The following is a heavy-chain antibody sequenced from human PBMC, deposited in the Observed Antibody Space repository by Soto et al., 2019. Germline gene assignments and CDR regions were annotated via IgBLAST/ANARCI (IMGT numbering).Heavy chain of an antibody. CDR1: GGSISSFY. V-gene: IGHV4-59*01. Sequence: QVELQESGPGLVKPSETLSLTCSVSGGSISSFYWSWIRQPPGRRLEWIGYIHYSGSTNYNPSLKSRVTISVDTSKNQFSLNLTSVTAADTAVYYCARGGWSLDYWGQGTLVTVSS. J-gene: IGHJ4*02. CDR2: IHYSGST. D-gene: IGHD6-19*01. CDR3: ARGGWSLDY.